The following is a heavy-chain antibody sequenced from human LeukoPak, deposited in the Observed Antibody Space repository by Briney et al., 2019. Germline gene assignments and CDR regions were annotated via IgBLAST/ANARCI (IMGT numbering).Heavy chain of an antibody. CDR2: IYYSGST. D-gene: IGHD6-6*01. CDR1: GGSISSGGYY. CDR3: ARAGQFMSARPITFDY. J-gene: IGHJ4*02. V-gene: IGHV4-31*03. Sequence: PSQTLSLTCTVSGGSISSGGYYWSWIRQHPGKGLEWIGYIYYSGSTYYNPSLKSRVTISVDTSKNQFSLKLSSVTAADTAVYYCARAGQFMSARPITFDYWGQGSLVTVSS.